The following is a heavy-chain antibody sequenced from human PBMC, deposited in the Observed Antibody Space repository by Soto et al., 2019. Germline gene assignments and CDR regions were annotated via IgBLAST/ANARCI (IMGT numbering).Heavy chain of an antibody. CDR2: IWYDGSNK. Sequence: QVQLVESGGGVVQPGRSLRLSCAASGFTFSSYGMHWVRQAPGKGLEWVAVIWYDGSNKYYADFLKGRFTISRDNSKNTLYLQMNSLRAEDTAVYYCARGSLYSYAANWFDLWGQGTLVTVSS. J-gene: IGHJ5*02. V-gene: IGHV3-33*01. D-gene: IGHD5-18*01. CDR3: ARGSLYSYAANWFDL. CDR1: GFTFSSYG.